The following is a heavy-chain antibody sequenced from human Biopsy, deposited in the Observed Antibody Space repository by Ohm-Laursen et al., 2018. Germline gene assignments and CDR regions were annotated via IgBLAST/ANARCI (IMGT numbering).Heavy chain of an antibody. J-gene: IGHJ4*02. V-gene: IGHV4-59*01. D-gene: IGHD3-16*01. CDR3: ARDSRGGHLNTTLITGKNLDS. CDR1: GGSISGSS. CDR2: VYYTGST. Sequence: SDTLSLTCTVSGGSISGSSWSWIRQAPGKGLEWIGCVYYTGSTNYNPSVKSRVTISVDTSKNQFSLKLNSVTAADTAVYFCARDSRGGHLNTTLITGKNLDSWGQGILVTVSS.